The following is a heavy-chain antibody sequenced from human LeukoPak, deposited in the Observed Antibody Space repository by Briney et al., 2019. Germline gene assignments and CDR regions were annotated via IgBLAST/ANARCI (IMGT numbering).Heavy chain of an antibody. J-gene: IGHJ3*02. CDR2: IYYSGST. CDR3: ARDKDAFDI. Sequence: SETLSLTCTVSGGSLSSGSYYWSWLRQPPGKGLEWIGYIYYSGSTNYNPSLKSRVTISVDTSKNQFSLKLSSVTAADTAVYYCARDKDAFDIWGQGTMVTVSS. CDR1: GGSLSSGSYY. V-gene: IGHV4-61*01.